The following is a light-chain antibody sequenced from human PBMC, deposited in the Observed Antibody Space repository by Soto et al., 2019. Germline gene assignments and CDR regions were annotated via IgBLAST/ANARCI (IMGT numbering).Light chain of an antibody. CDR3: CSYAGTYTLWV. CDR1: SSDVGGYNF. V-gene: IGLV2-11*01. CDR2: DVT. Sequence: QSALTQPRSVSGSPGQSVTISCTGTSSDVGGYNFVSWYQQYPSKSPKLIIYDVTKRPSGVPDRFSGSKSGNTASLTISGLQAEDEADYYCCSYAGTYTLWVFGGGPKLTVL. J-gene: IGLJ3*02.